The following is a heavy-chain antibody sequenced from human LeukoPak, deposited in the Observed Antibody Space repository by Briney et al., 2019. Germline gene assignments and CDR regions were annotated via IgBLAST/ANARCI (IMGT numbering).Heavy chain of an antibody. J-gene: IGHJ4*02. V-gene: IGHV1-46*01. CDR2: INPSGGST. Sequence: VASVKVSCKASGYTFTSYYMHWVRQAPGQGLEWMGIINPSGGSTGYAQKFQGRVTMTRDTSTSTVYMELCSLRSEDTAVYYCARGRGYCSSTSCRPDFDYWGQGTLVTVSS. D-gene: IGHD2-2*01. CDR3: ARGRGYCSSTSCRPDFDY. CDR1: GYTFTSYY.